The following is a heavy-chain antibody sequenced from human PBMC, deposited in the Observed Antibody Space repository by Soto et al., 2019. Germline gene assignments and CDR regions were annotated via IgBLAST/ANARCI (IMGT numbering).Heavy chain of an antibody. D-gene: IGHD6-13*01. J-gene: IGHJ6*03. V-gene: IGHV3-23*01. CDR3: AKSAIAAAPVNYYYYMDV. CDR1: GFTFSSYA. Sequence: GGSLRLSCAASGFTFSSYAMSWVRQAPGKGLEWVSAISGSGGSTYYADSVKGRFTISRDNSKNTLYLQMNSLRAEDTAVYYCAKSAIAAAPVNYYYYMDVWGKGTTVTVSS. CDR2: ISGSGGST.